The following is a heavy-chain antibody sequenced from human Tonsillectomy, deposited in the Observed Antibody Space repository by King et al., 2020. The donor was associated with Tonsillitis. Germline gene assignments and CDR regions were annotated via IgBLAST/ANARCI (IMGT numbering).Heavy chain of an antibody. D-gene: IGHD2-2*01. Sequence: QLVQSGAEVKKPGASVKVSCKGSDYTFSSFGITWGRQAPGQGLEWMGWISIYNGNTTYVQKFQGRVTMTTDTPTSTAYMELRGLRSDDTAVYYCAEVLGYCSSSSCYYWFDTWGQGTLVTVSS. CDR1: DYTFSSFG. V-gene: IGHV1-18*01. CDR2: ISIYNGNT. CDR3: AEVLGYCSSSSCYYWFDT. J-gene: IGHJ5*02.